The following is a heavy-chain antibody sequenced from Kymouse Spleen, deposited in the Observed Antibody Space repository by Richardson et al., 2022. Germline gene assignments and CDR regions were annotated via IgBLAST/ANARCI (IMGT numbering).Heavy chain of an antibody. Sequence: QVQLVESGGGVVQPGRSLRLSCAASGFTFSSYGMHWVRQAPGKGLEWVAVIWYDGSNKYYADSVKGRFTISRDNSKNTLYLQMNSLRAEDTAVYYCAREPPGLRYFDWLEMDVWGQGTTVTVSS. J-gene: IGHJ6*02. D-gene: IGHD3-9*01. CDR3: AREPPGLRYFDWLEMDV. CDR1: GFTFSSYG. CDR2: IWYDGSNK. V-gene: IGHV3-33*01.